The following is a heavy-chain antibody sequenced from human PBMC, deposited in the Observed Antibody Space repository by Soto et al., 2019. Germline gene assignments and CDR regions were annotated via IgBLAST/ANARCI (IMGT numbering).Heavy chain of an antibody. CDR3: ARPSYSGTFYNPFDL. Sequence: GGSLKISCQGSGYTFTTYWIGWVRQMPGKGLEWMGIIYPGDSDTRYSPSFQGQVTISADKSISTAYLQRNSLKASDTAMYYCARPSYSGTFYNPFDLWGQGTMVTVSS. CDR1: GYTFTTYW. D-gene: IGHD1-26*01. V-gene: IGHV5-51*01. CDR2: IYPGDSDT. J-gene: IGHJ3*01.